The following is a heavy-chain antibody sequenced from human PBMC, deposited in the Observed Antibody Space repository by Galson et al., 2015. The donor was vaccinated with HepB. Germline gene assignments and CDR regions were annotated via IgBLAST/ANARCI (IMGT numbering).Heavy chain of an antibody. Sequence: LSLSCAASGFTFDTYRMNWVRQASGDGLEWVSSICSSGRYIYHADSAKGRFSLFRENGNISVYLQMESLRAEDTAVYYCARDPYDSLNGYYRAAFDIWGQGTMVTVSS. V-gene: IGHV3-21*06. CDR3: ARDPYDSLNGYYRAAFDI. D-gene: IGHD3-3*01. CDR2: ICSSGRYI. CDR1: GFTFDTYR. J-gene: IGHJ3*02.